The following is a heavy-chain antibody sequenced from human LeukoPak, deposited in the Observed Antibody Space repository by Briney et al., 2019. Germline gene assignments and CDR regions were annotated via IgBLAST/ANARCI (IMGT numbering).Heavy chain of an antibody. Sequence: PGGSLRLSCAASGFTFSSYGMHWVRQAPGKGLEWVAVIWYDRSNKYYADSVKGRFTISRDNSKNTLYLQMNSLRAEDTAVYYCARDKGCSSTSCSAIDYWGQGTLVTVSS. CDR3: ARDKGCSSTSCSAIDY. D-gene: IGHD2-2*01. J-gene: IGHJ4*02. V-gene: IGHV3-33*01. CDR2: IWYDRSNK. CDR1: GFTFSSYG.